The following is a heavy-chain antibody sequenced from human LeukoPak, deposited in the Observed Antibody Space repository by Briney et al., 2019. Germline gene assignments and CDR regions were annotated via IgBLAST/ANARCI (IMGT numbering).Heavy chain of an antibody. V-gene: IGHV4-39*01. D-gene: IGHD3-10*01. Sequence: PSETPSLTCTVSGDSISSSSYYWAWIRQPPGKGLGWIGSIYYSGSTHYNPSLESRVTMSVDTSKNQLSLKLTSVTAADAAVYYCARQRAYYGSGSYYSGFDYWGQGALITVSS. CDR2: IYYSGST. CDR1: GDSISSSSYY. J-gene: IGHJ4*02. CDR3: ARQRAYYGSGSYYSGFDY.